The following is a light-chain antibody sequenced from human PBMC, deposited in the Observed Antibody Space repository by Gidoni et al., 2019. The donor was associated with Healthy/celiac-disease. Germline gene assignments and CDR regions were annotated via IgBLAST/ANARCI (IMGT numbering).Light chain of an antibody. CDR2: QAS. CDR1: QSISSW. J-gene: IGKJ2*04. CDR3: QQYNSYGS. Sequence: DSQMTQSPATLSASVGDRVTITCRARQSISSWLAWYQQKPGKAPKLLIYQASSLESGVPSRFSGRGSGSEFTLTISSLQPDDFAAYYCQQYNSYGSFGQGTKLEIK. V-gene: IGKV1-5*03.